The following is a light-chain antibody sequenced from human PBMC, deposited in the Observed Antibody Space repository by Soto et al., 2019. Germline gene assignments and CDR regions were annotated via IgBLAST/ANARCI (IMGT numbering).Light chain of an antibody. CDR1: QTVRTTY. Sequence: EFVLTQPPGTLSLSPGARATLSCSASQTVRTTYFACYHQRPRHPPPLLLYGASTSATAIPHTFSGSGSGTHFTLPISRLEPRDFAVYYCQHFGGTTFTFGQGTRLEIK. J-gene: IGKJ5*01. V-gene: IGKV3-20*01. CDR3: QHFGGTTFT. CDR2: GAS.